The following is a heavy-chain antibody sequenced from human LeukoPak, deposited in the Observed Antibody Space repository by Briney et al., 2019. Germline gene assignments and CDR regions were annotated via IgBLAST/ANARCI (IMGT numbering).Heavy chain of an antibody. CDR3: AKEACGGRCVSDYFDY. V-gene: IGHV3-30*18. Sequence: GGSLRLSCAASGFTLSNYGMHWVRQAPGKGLEWVAVISYDGRNKYYADSVKGRFTISRDNSKNTVYLQMNSLRAEDTAVCYCAKEACGGRCVSDYFDYWGQGSLVTVSS. CDR1: GFTLSNYG. CDR2: ISYDGRNK. J-gene: IGHJ4*02. D-gene: IGHD2-15*01.